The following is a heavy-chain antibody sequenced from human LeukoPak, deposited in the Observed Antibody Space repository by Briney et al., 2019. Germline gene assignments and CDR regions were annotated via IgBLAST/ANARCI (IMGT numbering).Heavy chain of an antibody. CDR1: GFIFSGHN. Sequence: GGSLRLSCTVSGFIFSGHNMNWVRQAPGKGLEWVSYISSSGGSTYYADSVKGRFTISRDNTKNSLYLQMNSLRDEDTAVYYCARQFIYGGYFGAFDIWGQGTMVTVSS. D-gene: IGHD4-17*01. CDR2: ISSSGGST. V-gene: IGHV3-48*02. J-gene: IGHJ3*02. CDR3: ARQFIYGGYFGAFDI.